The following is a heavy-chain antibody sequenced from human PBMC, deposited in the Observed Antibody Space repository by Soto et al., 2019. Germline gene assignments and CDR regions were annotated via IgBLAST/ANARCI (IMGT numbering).Heavy chain of an antibody. Sequence: QVQLQESGPGLVKPSDTLSLTCAVSGYSISSSNWWGWIRQPPGKGLEWIGYIYYSGTTYYNPSPKSRVTMSVDTSKNQFALKLTSVTAVDTAVYYCARREIQGPIDYWGQGTLVTVSS. CDR1: GYSISSSNW. D-gene: IGHD1-26*01. V-gene: IGHV4-28*01. J-gene: IGHJ4*02. CDR3: ARREIQGPIDY. CDR2: IYYSGTT.